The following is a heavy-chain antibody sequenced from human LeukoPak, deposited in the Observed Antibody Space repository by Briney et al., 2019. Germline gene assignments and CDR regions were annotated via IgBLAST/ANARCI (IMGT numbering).Heavy chain of an antibody. CDR2: IYYSGST. J-gene: IGHJ4*02. D-gene: IGHD3-10*01. CDR1: GGSISSYY. Sequence: SETLSLTCTVSGGSISSYYWSWIRQPPGKGLEWIGYIYYSGSTYYNPSLKSRVTISVDTSKNQFSLKLSSVTAADTAVYYCARHYGSFGPSDYWGQGTLVTVSS. V-gene: IGHV4-59*08. CDR3: ARHYGSFGPSDY.